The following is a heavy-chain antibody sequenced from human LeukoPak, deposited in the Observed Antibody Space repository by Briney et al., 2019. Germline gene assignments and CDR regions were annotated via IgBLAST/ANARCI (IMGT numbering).Heavy chain of an antibody. CDR1: GFTFDDYA. Sequence: PGRSLRLSCAASGFTFDDYAMHWVRQAPGKGLEWVSGISWNSGSIGYADSVQGRFTISRDNAKNSLYLQMNSLRAEDTALYYCAKVGGVLWYGIDYWGQGTLVTVSS. V-gene: IGHV3-9*01. CDR2: ISWNSGSI. J-gene: IGHJ4*02. CDR3: AKVGGVLWYGIDY. D-gene: IGHD6-13*01.